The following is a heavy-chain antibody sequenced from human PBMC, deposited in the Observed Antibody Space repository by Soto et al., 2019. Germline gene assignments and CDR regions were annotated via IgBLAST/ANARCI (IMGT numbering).Heavy chain of an antibody. Sequence: LRLSCAVSGSTFSNDWMHWVRQAPGKVLVWVSHINSDGSSTNYADFVKGRFTIARDNAKNTVYLQMNSLRAEDTAVYYCARDRSYSLDVWGQGTTVTVSS. V-gene: IGHV3-74*01. J-gene: IGHJ6*02. CDR2: INSDGSST. CDR3: ARDRSYSLDV. CDR1: GSTFSNDW.